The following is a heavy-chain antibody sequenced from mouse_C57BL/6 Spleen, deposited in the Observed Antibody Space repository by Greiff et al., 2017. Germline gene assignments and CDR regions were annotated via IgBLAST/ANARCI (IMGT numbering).Heavy chain of an antibody. CDR2: IDPSDSYT. CDR1: GYTFTSYW. CDR3: ARSKIRYRYYAMDY. Sequence: QVQLQQPGAELVRPGTSVKLSCKASGYTFTSYWMHWVKQRPGQGLEWIGGIDPSDSYTNYTQKFKGKATLTVDKSSSTAYMQLSSLTSEDSAVYYCARSKIRYRYYAMDYWGQGTSVTVSS. D-gene: IGHD2-14*01. J-gene: IGHJ4*01. V-gene: IGHV1-59*01.